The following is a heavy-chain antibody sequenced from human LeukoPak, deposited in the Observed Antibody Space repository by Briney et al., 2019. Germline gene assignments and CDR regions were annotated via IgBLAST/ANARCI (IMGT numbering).Heavy chain of an antibody. D-gene: IGHD5-18*01. CDR3: ARLTSRYSYGTYYFDY. V-gene: IGHV1-18*01. Sequence: ASVKVSCKASGYTFTTYGINWVRLAPGQGLEWMGWINTDTGNTYYAQTFQGRVTMTRDTSTSTVYMELSSLRSEDTAVYYCARLTSRYSYGTYYFDYWGQGTLVTVSS. CDR2: INTDTGNT. CDR1: GYTFTTYG. J-gene: IGHJ4*02.